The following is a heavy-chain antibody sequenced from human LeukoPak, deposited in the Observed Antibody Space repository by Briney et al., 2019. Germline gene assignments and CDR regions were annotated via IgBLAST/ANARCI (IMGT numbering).Heavy chain of an antibody. D-gene: IGHD2-8*02. CDR3: AREEGLVLDY. J-gene: IGHJ4*02. V-gene: IGHV3-30-3*01. CDR1: GFTFSSYA. Sequence: GGSLSLPCAASGFTFSSYAMHWGRQAPGKGLEWVAVIPYDGSNKYYADSVKGRFTISRDYSKNTLYLQMNSLRAEDTAVYYCAREEGLVLDYWGQGTLVTVSS. CDR2: IPYDGSNK.